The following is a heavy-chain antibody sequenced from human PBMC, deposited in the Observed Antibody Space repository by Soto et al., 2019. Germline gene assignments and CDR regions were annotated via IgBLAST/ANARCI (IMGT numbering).Heavy chain of an antibody. V-gene: IGHV4-59*01. CDR3: ARDFFSGGVFDI. J-gene: IGHJ3*02. CDR1: GGSISSYY. CDR2: MYYSGST. Sequence: SETQSLTCTVSGGSISSYYWSWIRQPPGKGLEWIGYMYYSGSTNYNPSLKSRVTISVDTSKNQFSLKLSSVTAADTAVYYCARDFFSGGVFDIWGQGTMVTVSS. D-gene: IGHD2-8*01.